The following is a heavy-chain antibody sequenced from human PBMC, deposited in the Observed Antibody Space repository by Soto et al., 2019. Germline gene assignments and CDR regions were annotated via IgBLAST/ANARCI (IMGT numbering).Heavy chain of an antibody. CDR3: ARQAVVAATPNWFDP. Sequence: SETLSLTCAVSSGSISSSNWWSWVRQPPGKGLEWIGEIYHSGSTNYNPSLMSRVTISVDKSKNQFSLKLSSVTAADTAVYYCARQAVVAATPNWFDPWGQGTLVTVSS. CDR1: SGSISSSNW. CDR2: IYHSGST. J-gene: IGHJ5*02. V-gene: IGHV4-4*02. D-gene: IGHD2-15*01.